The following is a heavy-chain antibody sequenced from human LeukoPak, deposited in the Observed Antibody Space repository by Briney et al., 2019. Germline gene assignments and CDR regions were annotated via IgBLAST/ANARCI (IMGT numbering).Heavy chain of an antibody. J-gene: IGHJ6*03. CDR2: VYNRGTT. V-gene: IGHV4-59*01. CDR3: AKDLAVQRAKDFLRRSRMSYYYYCMDG. Sequence: PSETLSLTCTVSGGSISSYYWNWIREPPGKGLEWIGYVYNRGTTSYNPYLKRRVTISLDTSKNQFSLKLSSVTAADPAGYFCAKDLAVQRAKDFLRRSRMSYYYYCMDGWGKGTTVTV. CDR1: GGSISSYY. D-gene: IGHD1-1*01.